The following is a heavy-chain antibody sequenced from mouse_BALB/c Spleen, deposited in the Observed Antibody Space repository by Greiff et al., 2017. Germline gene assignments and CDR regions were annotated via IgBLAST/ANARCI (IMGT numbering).Heavy chain of an antibody. D-gene: IGHD2-14*01. J-gene: IGHJ2*01. CDR2: ISNLAYSI. V-gene: IGHV5-15*02. CDR3: ARVYYRYDKGYYFDY. CDR1: GFTFSDYG. Sequence: EVKLQESGGGLVQPGGSRKLSCAASGFTFSDYGMAWVRQAPGKGPEWVAFISNLAYSIYYADTVTGRFTISRENAKNTLYLEMSSLRSEDTAMYYCARVYYRYDKGYYFDYWGQGTTLTVSS.